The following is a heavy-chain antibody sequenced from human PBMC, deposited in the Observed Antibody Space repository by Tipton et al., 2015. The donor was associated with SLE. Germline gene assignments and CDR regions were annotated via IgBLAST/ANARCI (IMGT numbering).Heavy chain of an antibody. CDR2: IKQDGSEK. D-gene: IGHD5-12*01. CDR1: GFTFSSYW. CDR3: ASLERYSGYDWHFDY. V-gene: IGHV3-7*03. Sequence: SLRLSCAASGFTFSSYWVTWVRHVPGKGLEWVANIKQDGSEKNFVDSVKGRFTISRDSSENTLFLQMNSLRAEDTAVYYCASLERYSGYDWHFDYWGQGTLVTVSS. J-gene: IGHJ4*02.